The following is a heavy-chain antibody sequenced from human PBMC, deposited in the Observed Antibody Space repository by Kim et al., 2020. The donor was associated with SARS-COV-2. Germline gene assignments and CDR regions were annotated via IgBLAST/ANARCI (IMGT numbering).Heavy chain of an antibody. J-gene: IGHJ3*02. D-gene: IGHD3-22*01. Sequence: SETLSLTCTVSGGSISSYYWSWIRQPPGKGLEWIGYIYYSGSTNYNPSLKSRVTISVDTSKNQFSLKLSSVTAADTAVYYCARELTYYYDSSGYHDAFDIWGQGTMVTVSS. CDR1: GGSISSYY. CDR3: ARELTYYYDSSGYHDAFDI. CDR2: IYYSGST. V-gene: IGHV4-59*01.